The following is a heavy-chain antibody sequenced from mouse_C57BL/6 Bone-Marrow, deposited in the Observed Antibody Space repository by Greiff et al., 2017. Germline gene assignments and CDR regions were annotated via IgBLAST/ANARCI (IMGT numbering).Heavy chain of an antibody. CDR2: IIPNNGGT. J-gene: IGHJ4*01. Sequence: DVQLQESGPELVKPGASVKIPCKASGYTFTDYNMDWVKQSHGKSLEWIGDIIPNNGGTIYNQKFKGKATLTVDKSSSTAYMELRSLTSEDTAVYDCARGTTVVGGAMDYWGQGTSVTVSA. CDR1: GYTFTDYN. CDR3: ARGTTVVGGAMDY. D-gene: IGHD1-1*01. V-gene: IGHV1-18*01.